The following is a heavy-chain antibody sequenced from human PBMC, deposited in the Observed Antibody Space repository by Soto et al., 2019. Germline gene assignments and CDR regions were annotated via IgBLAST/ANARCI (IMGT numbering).Heavy chain of an antibody. Sequence: PGDSLKISCKGSVYSFTSYWIGWVRQMPGKGLEWMGIIYPGDSDTRYSPSFQGHVTISADKSISTAYLQWSSLKASDTAMYYCESQQWLDQSAALDIWGQGTMVTVSS. V-gene: IGHV5-51*01. J-gene: IGHJ3*02. CDR1: VYSFTSYW. D-gene: IGHD6-19*01. CDR3: ESQQWLDQSAALDI. CDR2: IYPGDSDT.